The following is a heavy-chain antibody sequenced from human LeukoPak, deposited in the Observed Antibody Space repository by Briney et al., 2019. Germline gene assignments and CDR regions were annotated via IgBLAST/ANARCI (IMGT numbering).Heavy chain of an antibody. D-gene: IGHD3-16*01. J-gene: IGHJ4*02. CDR2: ISSNGGST. CDR1: GFTVSSYA. CDR3: ARGLFGPGGYYFDY. Sequence: GGSLRLSCAASGFTVSSYAVRWVRQAPGKGLEYVSAISSNGGSTYYANSVKGRFTISRDNSKNTLYLQMGSLRAEDMAVYYCARGLFGPGGYYFDYWGQGTLVTVSS. V-gene: IGHV3-64*01.